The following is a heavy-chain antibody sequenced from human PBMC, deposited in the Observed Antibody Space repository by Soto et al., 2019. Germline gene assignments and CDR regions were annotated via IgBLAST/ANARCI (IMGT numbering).Heavy chain of an antibody. CDR3: ARVLSDIVVVVAATGDAFDI. D-gene: IGHD2-15*01. CDR1: GGTFSSYA. V-gene: IGHV1-69*01. J-gene: IGHJ3*02. Sequence: QVQLVQSGAEVKKPGSSVKVSCKASGGTFSSYAISWVRQAPGQGLEWMGGIIPIFGTAYYAQKFQGRVTITADESTSTAYMELSSLRSEDTAVYYCARVLSDIVVVVAATGDAFDIWGQGTMVTVSS. CDR2: IIPIFGTA.